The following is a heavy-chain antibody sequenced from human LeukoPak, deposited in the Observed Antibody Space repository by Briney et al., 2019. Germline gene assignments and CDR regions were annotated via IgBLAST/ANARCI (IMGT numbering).Heavy chain of an antibody. CDR1: GGSISSSSYY. J-gene: IGHJ5*02. CDR3: ARSVGYYGSWFDP. CDR2: IYYSGST. D-gene: IGHD3-10*01. V-gene: IGHV4-39*01. Sequence: SETLSLTCTVSGGSISSSSYYWGWIRQPPGKGLEWIGSIYYSGSTYYNPSLKSRVTISVDTSKNQFSLKLSSVTAADTAVYYCARSVGYYGSWFDPWGQGTLVTVSS.